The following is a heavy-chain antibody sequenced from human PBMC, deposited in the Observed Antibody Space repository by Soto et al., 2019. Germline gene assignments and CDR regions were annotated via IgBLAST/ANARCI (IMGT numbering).Heavy chain of an antibody. CDR2: IYYSGST. Sequence: PSETLSLTCTVSGGSISSYYWSWIRQPPGKGLEWIGYIYYSGSTNYNPSIKSRVTISVDTSKNQFSLKLSSVTAADTAVYYCARYFMGRSGYYIPLNWFDPWGQGTLVTVSS. J-gene: IGHJ5*02. CDR1: GGSISSYY. V-gene: IGHV4-59*01. CDR3: ARYFMGRSGYYIPLNWFDP. D-gene: IGHD3-3*01.